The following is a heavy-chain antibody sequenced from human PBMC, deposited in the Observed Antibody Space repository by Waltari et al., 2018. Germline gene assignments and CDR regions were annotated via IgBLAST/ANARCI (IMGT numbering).Heavy chain of an antibody. Sequence: QVHLQESGPGLVKPSETLSLSCFLSGYSISSGFFWGWIRQAPGKGLEWIATISYSGASHYSPSLKSRVTIAADASKNLFSLKLTSVTAADTAMYYCARDGGNVVPLWGLGTAVTVSS. CDR2: ISYSGAS. CDR3: ARDGGNVVPL. CDR1: GYSISSGFF. J-gene: IGHJ6*02. V-gene: IGHV4-38-2*02. D-gene: IGHD2-15*01.